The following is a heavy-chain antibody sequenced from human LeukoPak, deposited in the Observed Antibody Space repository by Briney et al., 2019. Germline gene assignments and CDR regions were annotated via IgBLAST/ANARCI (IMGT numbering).Heavy chain of an antibody. Sequence: GQSLRLARAASGFIFSSYAMGWVRQAPGKGLEWVSGISRSKRTTYSEDSVQGRLTITSNNSKNTLYLQMNSLRADDTAAYYCAKERTGGRRFDYWGQGTLVTVSS. CDR3: AKERTGGRRFDY. V-gene: IGHV3-23*01. D-gene: IGHD4-23*01. CDR2: ISRSKRTT. J-gene: IGHJ4*02. CDR1: GFIFSSYA.